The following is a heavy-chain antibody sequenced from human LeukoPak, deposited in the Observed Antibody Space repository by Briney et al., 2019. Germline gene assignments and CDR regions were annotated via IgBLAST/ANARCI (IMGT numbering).Heavy chain of an antibody. V-gene: IGHV3-48*03. D-gene: IGHD1-26*01. CDR3: AKAANEWELLAGYFDY. CDR2: ISSGGSTI. CDR1: GFTFSSFE. Sequence: GGSLRLSCAASGFTFSSFEMKWVRQAPGKGLEWVSYISSGGSTIYYADSVKGRFTISRDNAKNSLYLQMNSLRAEDTAVYYCAKAANEWELLAGYFDYWGQGTLVTVSS. J-gene: IGHJ4*02.